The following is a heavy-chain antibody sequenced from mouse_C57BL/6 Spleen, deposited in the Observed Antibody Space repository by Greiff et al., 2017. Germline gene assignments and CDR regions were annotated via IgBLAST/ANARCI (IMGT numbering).Heavy chain of an antibody. CDR3: SRDGDYWYFDV. CDR1: GYTFTSYW. D-gene: IGHD2-13*01. CDR2: IDPSDSET. J-gene: IGHJ1*03. V-gene: IGHV1-52*01. Sequence: VQLQQPGAELVRPGSSVKLSCTASGYTFTSYWMHWVKQRPIQGLEWIGNIDPSDSETHYTQKFKDKATLTVDKSSSTTYMQLISLTSEDSAVYYCSRDGDYWYFDVWGTGTTVTVSS.